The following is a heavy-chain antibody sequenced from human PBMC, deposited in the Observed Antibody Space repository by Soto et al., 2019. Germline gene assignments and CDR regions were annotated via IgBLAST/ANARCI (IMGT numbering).Heavy chain of an antibody. CDR1: GGSISSGGYY. D-gene: IGHD2-2*01. Sequence: SETLSLTCTVSGGSISSGGYYWSWIRQHPGKGLEWIGYIYYSGSTNYNPSLKSRVTISVDTSKNQFSLKLSSVTAADTAVYYCARRPLGYCSSTSCYDYYYYYGMDVWGQGTTVTVSS. J-gene: IGHJ6*02. CDR3: ARRPLGYCSSTSCYDYYYYYGMDV. CDR2: IYYSGST. V-gene: IGHV4-31*03.